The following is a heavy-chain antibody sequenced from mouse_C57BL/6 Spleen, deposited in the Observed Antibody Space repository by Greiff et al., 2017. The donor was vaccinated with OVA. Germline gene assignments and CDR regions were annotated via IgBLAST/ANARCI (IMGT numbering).Heavy chain of an antibody. D-gene: IGHD1-1*01. CDR1: GYTFTSYW. J-gene: IGHJ2*01. V-gene: IGHV1-52*01. CDR3: ARSGYYGSSYLDY. CDR2: IDPSDSET. Sequence: QVQLQQPGAELVRPGSSVKLSCKASGYTFTSYWMHWVKQRPIQGLEWIGNIDPSDSETHYNQKFKDKATLTVDKSSSTAYMQLSSLTSEDSAVYYCARSGYYGSSYLDYWGQGTTLTVSS.